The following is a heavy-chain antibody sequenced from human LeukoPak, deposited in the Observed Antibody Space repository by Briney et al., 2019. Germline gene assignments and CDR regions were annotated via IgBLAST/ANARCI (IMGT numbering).Heavy chain of an antibody. CDR1: GYTFTSYG. CDR3: ARLSDKGLNCSGGSCYPNWFDP. D-gene: IGHD2-15*01. J-gene: IGHJ5*02. V-gene: IGHV1-18*01. Sequence: ASVKVPCKASGYTFTSYGISWVRQAPGQGLEWMGWISAYNGNANYAQKLQGRVTMTTDTSTSTAYMELRSLRSDDTAVYYCARLSDKGLNCSGGSCYPNWFDPWGQGTLVTVSS. CDR2: ISAYNGNA.